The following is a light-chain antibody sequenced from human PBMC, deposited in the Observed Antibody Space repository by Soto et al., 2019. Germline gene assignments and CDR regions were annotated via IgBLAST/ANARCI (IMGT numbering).Light chain of an antibody. CDR1: KSITTY. CDR2: AAS. Sequence: DIQMTQSPSSRSAPVGAGVTITCRASKSITTYLNWYQQKPGKAPKLLIYAASSLQRGVPSRFRGSGSGTDFTLTISSLQPEDFATYYCQQSYSLPYSFGQGTKLEIK. J-gene: IGKJ2*03. V-gene: IGKV1-39*01. CDR3: QQSYSLPYS.